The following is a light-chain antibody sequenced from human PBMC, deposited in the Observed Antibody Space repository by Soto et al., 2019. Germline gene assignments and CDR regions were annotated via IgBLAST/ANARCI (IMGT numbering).Light chain of an antibody. CDR1: QSVSST. V-gene: IGKV3-15*01. CDR2: GAS. CDR3: QKYNNWYN. Sequence: ERVMTQSPATMSVSPGERATLACRASQSVSSTLAWYQQKPGQAPRLLIYGASTRATGIPARFSGNGSGTEFTLTISSLQSEDFAVYYCQKYNNWYNFGQGNKLEIK. J-gene: IGKJ2*01.